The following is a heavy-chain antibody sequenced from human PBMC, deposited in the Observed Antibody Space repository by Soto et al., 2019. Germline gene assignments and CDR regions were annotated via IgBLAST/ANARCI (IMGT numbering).Heavy chain of an antibody. Sequence: QVQLVQSGAEVKKPGASVKVSCKASGYTFTSYAMHWVRQAPGQRLEWMGWINAGNGNTKYSQKFQGRVTITRDTSARTAYMELSSLRSEDTAVYYCASPYGDYELGFDYWGQGTLVTVSS. CDR1: GYTFTSYA. D-gene: IGHD4-17*01. CDR3: ASPYGDYELGFDY. J-gene: IGHJ4*02. V-gene: IGHV1-3*01. CDR2: INAGNGNT.